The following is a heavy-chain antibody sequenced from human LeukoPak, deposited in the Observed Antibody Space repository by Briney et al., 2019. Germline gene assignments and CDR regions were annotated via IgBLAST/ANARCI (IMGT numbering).Heavy chain of an antibody. Sequence: GGSLRLSCVASEFTFSNYAMSWVRQAPGKGLEWVSTISGSGGSTYYADSVKGRFTISRDNSKDTLYLQMNSLRAEDTAVYYCAKSPRDSSSWANFDYWGQGTLVTVSS. J-gene: IGHJ4*02. CDR3: AKSPRDSSSWANFDY. CDR2: ISGSGGST. CDR1: EFTFSNYA. V-gene: IGHV3-23*01. D-gene: IGHD6-13*01.